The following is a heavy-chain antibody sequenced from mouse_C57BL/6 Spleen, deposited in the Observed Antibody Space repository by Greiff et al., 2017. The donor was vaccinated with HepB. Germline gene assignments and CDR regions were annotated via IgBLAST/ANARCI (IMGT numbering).Heavy chain of an antibody. D-gene: IGHD1-1*01. Sequence: VQLQESGAELVRPGSSVKLSCKASGYTFTSYWMHWVKQRPIQGLEWIGNIDPSDSDTHYNQKFKDKATLTVDKSSSTAYMQLSSLTSEDSAVYYCARSGGTTVVPHAMDYWGQGTSVTVSS. V-gene: IGHV1-52*01. CDR1: GYTFTSYW. CDR3: ARSGGTTVVPHAMDY. CDR2: IDPSDSDT. J-gene: IGHJ4*01.